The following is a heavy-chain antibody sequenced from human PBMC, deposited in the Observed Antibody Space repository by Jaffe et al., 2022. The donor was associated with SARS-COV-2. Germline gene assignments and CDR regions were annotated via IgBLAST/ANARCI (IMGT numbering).Heavy chain of an antibody. CDR2: IYYSGST. J-gene: IGHJ6*02. CDR3: ARGYSSAYYYGMDV. D-gene: IGHD6-25*01. Sequence: QVQLQESGPGLVKPSQTLSLTCIVSGGSISSGNYYWSWIRQHPGKGLEWIGHIYYSGSTIYNPSLKSQVSISVDTPENQFSLKLSSVTAADTAVYYCARGYSSAYYYGMDVWGQGTTVTVSS. V-gene: IGHV4-31*01. CDR1: GGSISSGNYY.